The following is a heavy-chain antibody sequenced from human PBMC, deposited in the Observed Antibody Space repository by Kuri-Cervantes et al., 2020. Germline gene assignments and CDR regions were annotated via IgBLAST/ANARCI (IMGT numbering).Heavy chain of an antibody. J-gene: IGHJ4*02. CDR2: IVVGSGKI. Sequence: SVKVSCKASGFSFPSSAVQWVRQARGQRLEWIGWIVVGSGKINYAQKFQGRVTFTRYMSTSTAYMELSSLRSEDTAVYYCAADKGYLGTNYFDYWGQGTLVTVSS. CDR1: GFSFPSSA. D-gene: IGHD1-7*01. CDR3: AADKGYLGTNYFDY. V-gene: IGHV1-58*01.